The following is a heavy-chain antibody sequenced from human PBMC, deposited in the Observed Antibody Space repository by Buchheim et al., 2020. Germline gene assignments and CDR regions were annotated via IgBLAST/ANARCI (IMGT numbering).Heavy chain of an antibody. J-gene: IGHJ4*02. V-gene: IGHV3-21*01. CDR1: GFSFSPYG. CDR2: IGTGYHQ. CDR3: ARDFSGWSRDY. Sequence: EVQLVESGGDLVKPGGSLRLSCEASGFSFSPYGMTWVRQTPGKGLEWVATIGTGYHQFYPDSLKERFTIPRDNAKNSVYRQMNSLRVEDTGVYFCARDFSGWSRDYWGQGTL. D-gene: IGHD6-19*01.